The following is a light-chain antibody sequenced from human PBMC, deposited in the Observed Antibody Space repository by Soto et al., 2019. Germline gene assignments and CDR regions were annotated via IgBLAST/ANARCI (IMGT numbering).Light chain of an antibody. Sequence: ETVLTQSLATLSVSPGDRPTLSCRASQSVSGYIGWYQQKPGQAPRLLIYADSYRATGIPARFSGSGSGTEFTLTISSLQSEDFAVYYCQQSNNWPRTFGQGTKVDI. V-gene: IGKV3D-15*01. CDR3: QQSNNWPRT. CDR2: ADS. J-gene: IGKJ1*01. CDR1: QSVSGY.